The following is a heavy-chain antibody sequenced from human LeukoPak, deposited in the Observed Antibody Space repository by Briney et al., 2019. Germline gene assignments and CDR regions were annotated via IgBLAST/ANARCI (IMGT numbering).Heavy chain of an antibody. Sequence: PSQTLSLTCAVSGGSISSGGYSWSWIRQPPGKGLEWIGYIYHSGSTYYNPSLKSRVTISVDRSKNQSSLKLSSVTAADTAVYYCARGRMHNWFDPWGQGTLVTVSS. CDR1: GGSISSGGYS. J-gene: IGHJ5*02. CDR3: ARGRMHNWFDP. D-gene: IGHD2-8*01. V-gene: IGHV4-30-2*01. CDR2: IYHSGST.